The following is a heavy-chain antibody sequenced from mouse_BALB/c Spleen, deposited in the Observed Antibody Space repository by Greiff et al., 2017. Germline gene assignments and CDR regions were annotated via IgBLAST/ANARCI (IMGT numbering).Heavy chain of an antibody. J-gene: IGHJ3*01. CDR1: GFTFTDYY. CDR3: ARGGITTVVATPFAY. D-gene: IGHD1-1*01. Sequence: EVQLVESGGGLVQPGGSLRLSCATSGFTFTDYYMSWVRQPPGKALEWLGFIRNKANGYTTEYSASVKGRFTISRDNSQSILYLQMNTLRAEDSATYYCARGGITTVVATPFAYWGQGTLVTVSA. CDR2: IRNKANGYTT. V-gene: IGHV7-3*02.